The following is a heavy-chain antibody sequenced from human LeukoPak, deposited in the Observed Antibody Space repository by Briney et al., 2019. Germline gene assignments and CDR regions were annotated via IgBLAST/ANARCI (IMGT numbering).Heavy chain of an antibody. D-gene: IGHD2-15*01. CDR1: GGSISSGGYY. CDR3: ARVPKLGWYFDY. Sequence: SQTLSLTCTVSGGSISSGGYYWSWIRQHPGTGLEWIGYIYYSGSTYYNPSLKSRVTISVDTSKNQFSLKLSSVTAADTAVYYCARVPKLGWYFDYWGQGTLVTVSS. V-gene: IGHV4-31*03. J-gene: IGHJ4*02. CDR2: IYYSGST.